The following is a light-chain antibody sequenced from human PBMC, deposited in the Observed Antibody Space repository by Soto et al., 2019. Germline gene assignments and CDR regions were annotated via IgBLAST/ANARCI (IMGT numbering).Light chain of an antibody. J-gene: IGKJ1*01. CDR1: QSLFDSSTNKNY. CDR3: QQYYSPLWT. V-gene: IGKV4-1*01. CDR2: WSS. Sequence: DIVMTQSPDSLAVSLGERATINCNSSQSLFDSSTNKNYLAWYQQKSGQPPKLLIYWSSTRESGVPDRFSGSWSGTHFTLTISTLQAEDVAVYYCQQYYSPLWTFGQGSKVEVK.